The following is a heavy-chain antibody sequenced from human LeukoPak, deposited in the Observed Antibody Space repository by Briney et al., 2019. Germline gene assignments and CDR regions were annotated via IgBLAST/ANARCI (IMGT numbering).Heavy chain of an antibody. CDR1: GFTFSSYG. Sequence: GGSLRLSCAASGFTFSSYGMSWVRQAPGKGLEWVAGISYDGSNKYYADSVKGRFTISRDNFKNTLYLQMNSLRTEDTAVYYCAKSPTGTTEGSFDHWGQGTLVTVSS. V-gene: IGHV3-30*18. CDR3: AKSPTGTTEGSFDH. CDR2: ISYDGSNK. J-gene: IGHJ4*02. D-gene: IGHD1-1*01.